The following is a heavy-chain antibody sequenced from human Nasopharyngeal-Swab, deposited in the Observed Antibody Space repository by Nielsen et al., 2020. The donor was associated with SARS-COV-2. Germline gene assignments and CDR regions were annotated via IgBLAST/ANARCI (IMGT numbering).Heavy chain of an antibody. J-gene: IGHJ4*02. CDR3: ARDLGYYDYVWGSYRIKDFDY. V-gene: IGHV3-74*01. CDR2: INSDGSSR. CDR1: GFIFSSYW. Sequence: GESLKISCAASGFIFSSYWMHWVRQAPGKGLGWVSRINSDGSSRSYADSVKGRFTISRDNAKNTLYLQMNSLRAEDTAVYYCARDLGYYDYVWGSYRIKDFDYWGQGTLVTVSS. D-gene: IGHD3-16*02.